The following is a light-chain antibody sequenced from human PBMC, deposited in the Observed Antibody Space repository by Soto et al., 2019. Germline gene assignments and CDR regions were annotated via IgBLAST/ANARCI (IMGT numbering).Light chain of an antibody. Sequence: EIVLTQSAGTLSLSPGERATLSCRASQSVSSSYLAWYQQKPVQSPSLLIYDASTRATGVPARFSGSGSGTDFTLTISSLEPEDFAVYYCQQRYRWPPIPFGQGTRLEIK. CDR1: QSVSSSY. J-gene: IGKJ5*01. CDR3: QQRYRWPPIP. V-gene: IGKV3D-20*02. CDR2: DAS.